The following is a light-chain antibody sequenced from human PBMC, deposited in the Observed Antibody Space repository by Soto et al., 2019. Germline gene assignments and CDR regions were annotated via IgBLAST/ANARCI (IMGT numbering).Light chain of an antibody. V-gene: IGLV6-57*02. CDR3: QSYDSSNFVV. CDR2: EDN. J-gene: IGLJ2*01. CDR1: SGSIASNY. Sequence: NFMLTQPHSVSESPGKTVTISCTGSSGSIASNYVQWYQQRPGSAPTTVIYEDNQRPPGGPDRFSGSIDSSSNSASLTISGLKTEDEADYYCQSYDSSNFVVFGGGTKLTVL.